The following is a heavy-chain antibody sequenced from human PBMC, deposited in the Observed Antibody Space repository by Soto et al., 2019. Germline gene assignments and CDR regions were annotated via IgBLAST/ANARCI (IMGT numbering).Heavy chain of an antibody. V-gene: IGHV3-30*18. D-gene: IGHD1-26*01. CDR1: GFSFTTYV. CDR3: AKGLLAIVGTTLPRDAFNI. J-gene: IGHJ3*02. CDR2: ISHDGSYK. Sequence: ESGGGVVPPGRSLRLSCAASGFSFTTYVMHWVRQAPGKGLEWVAVISHDGSYKYYGDAVKGRFTISRDTSKNAVYLEMNSLRPEDTAVYYCAKGLLAIVGTTLPRDAFNIWGQGTMVTVSS.